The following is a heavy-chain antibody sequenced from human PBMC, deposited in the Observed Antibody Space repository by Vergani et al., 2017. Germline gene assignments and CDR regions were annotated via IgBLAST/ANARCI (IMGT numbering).Heavy chain of an antibody. CDR3: ARGSPDDSKYVNLYYYYMDV. CDR1: GGSISSSNW. Sequence: QVQLQESGPGLVKPSGTLSLTCGVSGGSISSSNWWSWVRPPPGKGLEWIGEIYHSGSANYNPSLRGRVTVSVDKSKNQFSLKVSSVTAADTAVYYCARGSPDDSKYVNLYYYYMDVWGKGTTVTVSS. J-gene: IGHJ6*03. CDR2: IYHSGSA. V-gene: IGHV4-4*02. D-gene: IGHD4-11*01.